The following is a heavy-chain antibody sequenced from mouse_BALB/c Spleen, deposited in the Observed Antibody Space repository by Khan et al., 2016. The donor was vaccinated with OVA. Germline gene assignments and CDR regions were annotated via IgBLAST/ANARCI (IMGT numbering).Heavy chain of an antibody. V-gene: IGHV1-4*01. CDR3: VRDGAYHWNDSLFAY. CDR1: GYTFTSYT. Sequence: QVQLKQSGAELARPGASVTMSCKASGYTFTSYTTHWRKERLGQGMVWSGYINPSNGYTNYNQKFKDKATLTTDKSTTTAYLQLSSLTSDDSAAYNSVRDGAYHWNDSLFAYWGQGNLVTVSA. CDR2: INPSNGYT. J-gene: IGHJ3*01. D-gene: IGHD2-14*01.